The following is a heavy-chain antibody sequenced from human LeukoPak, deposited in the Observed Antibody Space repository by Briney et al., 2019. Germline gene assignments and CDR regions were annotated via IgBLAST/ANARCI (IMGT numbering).Heavy chain of an antibody. J-gene: IGHJ4*02. Sequence: SVKVSCKASGGTFSSYAISWVRQAPGQGLEWMGRIIPILGIANYAQQFQGRVTITADQSTSTAYMELSSLRSEDTAVYYCARWGLTTVTSNYFDYWGQGTLVTVSS. D-gene: IGHD4-17*01. V-gene: IGHV1-69*04. CDR3: ARWGLTTVTSNYFDY. CDR2: IIPILGIA. CDR1: GGTFSSYA.